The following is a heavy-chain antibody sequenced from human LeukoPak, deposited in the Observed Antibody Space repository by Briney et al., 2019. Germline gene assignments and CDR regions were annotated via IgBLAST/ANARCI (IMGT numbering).Heavy chain of an antibody. CDR3: ARDAASLYSSSWTPWFDP. CDR2: IIPIFGTA. D-gene: IGHD6-13*01. CDR1: GGTFSSYA. Sequence: GASVKVSCKASGGTFSSYAISWVRQAPGQGLEWMGGIIPIFGTANYAQKFQGRVTITADKSTSTAYMELSSLRSEDTAVYYCARDAASLYSSSWTPWFDPWGQGPLVTVSS. V-gene: IGHV1-69*06. J-gene: IGHJ5*02.